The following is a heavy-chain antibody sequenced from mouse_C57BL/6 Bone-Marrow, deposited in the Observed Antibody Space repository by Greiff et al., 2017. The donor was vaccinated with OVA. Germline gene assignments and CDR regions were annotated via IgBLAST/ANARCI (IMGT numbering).Heavy chain of an antibody. CDR1: GFTFSSYA. J-gene: IGHJ4*01. Sequence: EVQLMASWGGLVKPGGSLKLSCAASGFTFSSYAMSWVRQTPEKRLEWVATISDGGSYTYYPDNVKGRFTISRDNAKNNLYLQMSHLKSEDTAMYYCASLLVYYAMDYWGQGTSVTVSS. CDR3: ASLLVYYAMDY. CDR2: ISDGGSYT. V-gene: IGHV5-4*01.